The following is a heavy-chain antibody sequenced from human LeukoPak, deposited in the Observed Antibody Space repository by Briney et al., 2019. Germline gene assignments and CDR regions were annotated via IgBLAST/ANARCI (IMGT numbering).Heavy chain of an antibody. V-gene: IGHV4-61*02. D-gene: IGHD1-26*01. J-gene: IGHJ6*03. CDR2: IYTSGST. Sequence: SETLSLTCTVSGGSISSGSYYWSWIRQPAGKGLEWIGRIYTSGSTNYNPSLKSRVTISVDTSKNQFSLKLSSVTAADTAVYYCARGIGRYYYYYYYMDVWGKGTTVTVSS. CDR3: ARGIGRYYYYYYYMDV. CDR1: GGSISSGSYY.